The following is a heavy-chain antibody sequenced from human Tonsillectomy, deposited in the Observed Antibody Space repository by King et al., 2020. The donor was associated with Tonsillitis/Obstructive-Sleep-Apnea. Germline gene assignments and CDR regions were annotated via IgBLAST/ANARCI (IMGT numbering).Heavy chain of an antibody. D-gene: IGHD3-9*01. CDR3: AKARVGTGYCFDY. V-gene: IGHV3-23*04. CDR2: ISGRGDTT. CDR1: GFTFYSYA. J-gene: IGHJ4*02. Sequence: DVQLVESGGGLAQPGGSLRVSCAASGFTFYSYAMNWVRQAPGKGLEWVSTISGRGDTTDYADSVKGRLTISRDNSKNTVSLQMNGLRVEDPAVYYCAKARVGTGYCFDYWGQGTLVTVSS.